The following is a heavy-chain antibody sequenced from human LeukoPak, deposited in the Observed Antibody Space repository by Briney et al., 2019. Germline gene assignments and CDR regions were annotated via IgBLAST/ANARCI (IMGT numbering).Heavy chain of an antibody. CDR2: TYYRSKWYN. CDR1: GDSVSSNSVA. D-gene: IGHD6-13*01. CDR3: ARAMGLAAAGHRAFDY. V-gene: IGHV6-1*01. Sequence: SQTLSLTCAISGDSVSSNSVAWSWIRQSPSIGLEWLGRTYYRSKWYNDYAVSVKSRITINPDTSKNQFSLQLNSVTPEDTAVYYCARAMGLAAAGHRAFDYWGQGTLVTVSS. J-gene: IGHJ4*02.